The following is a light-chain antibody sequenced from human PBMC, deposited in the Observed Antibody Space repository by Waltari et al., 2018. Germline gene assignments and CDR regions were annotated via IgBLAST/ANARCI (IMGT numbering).Light chain of an antibody. CDR3: CSYGGNYTVV. V-gene: IGLV2-11*01. CDR1: IRALGAFNY. CDR2: DVF. Sequence: QSALTQPRAVSESPGQLVTTSCTVTIRALGAFNYAPWYQQTPGKAPKLIIYDVFQRPLGVPDRFSASKSGNTASLTISGLQVEDEAVYSCCSYGGNYTVVFGGGTQLTVL. J-gene: IGLJ2*01.